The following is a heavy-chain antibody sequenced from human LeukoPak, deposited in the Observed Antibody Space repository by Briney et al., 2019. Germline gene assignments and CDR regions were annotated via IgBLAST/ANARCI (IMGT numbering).Heavy chain of an antibody. D-gene: IGHD2-21*01. J-gene: IGHJ4*02. Sequence: GESLKISCMASGYIFPNYWIGWVRQMPGKGLEWMGIMYPGDSDTKYRPSFQGQVTISADKSISTAYLQWSSLKASDTAMYYCARSEGVIATDFYFDYWGQGTLVTVSS. CDR3: ARSEGVIATDFYFDY. V-gene: IGHV5-51*01. CDR1: GYIFPNYW. CDR2: MYPGDSDT.